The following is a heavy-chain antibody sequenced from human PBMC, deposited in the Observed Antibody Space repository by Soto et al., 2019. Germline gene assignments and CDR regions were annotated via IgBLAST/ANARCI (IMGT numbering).Heavy chain of an antibody. J-gene: IGHJ6*02. CDR2: IIDSGAST. V-gene: IGHV3-23*01. Sequence: EVQLLESGGGLVQPGGSLRLSCAASGFTFSSCAMGWVRQAPGKGLEWVSDIIDSGASTYYADSVKGRFTISRDNSKSTLYRQMNSLRAEDTALYYCAKGRSYYYYYGVDVWGQGTTVTVSS. CDR3: AKGRSYYYYYGVDV. CDR1: GFTFSSCA.